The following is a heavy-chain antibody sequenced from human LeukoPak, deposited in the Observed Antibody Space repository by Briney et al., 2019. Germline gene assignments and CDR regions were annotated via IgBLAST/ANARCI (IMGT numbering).Heavy chain of an antibody. D-gene: IGHD3-9*01. CDR1: GFTFSSYA. J-gene: IGHJ5*02. CDR2: ISYDGSNK. Sequence: GGSLRLSCAASGFTFSSYAMHWVRQAPGKGLEWVAVISYDGSNKYYADSVKGRFTISRDNSKNTLYLQMNSLRAEDTAVYYCARGKFTYYDILTATFGHWFDPWGQGTLVTVSS. CDR3: ARGKFTYYDILTATFGHWFDP. V-gene: IGHV3-30-3*01.